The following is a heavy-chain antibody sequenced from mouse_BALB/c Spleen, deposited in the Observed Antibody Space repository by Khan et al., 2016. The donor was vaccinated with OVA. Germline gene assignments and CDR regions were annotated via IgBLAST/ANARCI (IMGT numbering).Heavy chain of an antibody. D-gene: IGHD2-10*01. CDR2: IWSDGST. Sequence: QVQLKQSGPGLVAPSQSLSITCTISGFSLTNYGVHWVRQPPGKGLEWLVVIWSDGSTTYNSDLKSRLSISKANSKSQVFVKMNSLQTDDTAMYYCARQPYYHYYLMDYWGQGTSVTVSS. CDR1: GFSLTNYG. CDR3: ARQPYYHYYLMDY. V-gene: IGHV2-6-1*01. J-gene: IGHJ4*01.